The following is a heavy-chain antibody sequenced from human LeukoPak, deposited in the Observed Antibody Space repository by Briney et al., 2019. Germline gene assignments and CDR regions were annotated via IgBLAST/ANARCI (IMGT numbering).Heavy chain of an antibody. CDR2: IYYSGST. D-gene: IGHD3-3*01. CDR1: GGSISSHY. J-gene: IGHJ6*03. Sequence: PSETLSLTRTVSGGSISSHYWSWIRQPPGKGLEWIGYIYYSGSTNYNPSLKSRVTISVDTSKNQFSLKLSSVTAADTAVYYCARDSRDFWRRTTTLYYYYYMDVWGKGTTVTVSS. V-gene: IGHV4-59*11. CDR3: ARDSRDFWRRTTTLYYYYYMDV.